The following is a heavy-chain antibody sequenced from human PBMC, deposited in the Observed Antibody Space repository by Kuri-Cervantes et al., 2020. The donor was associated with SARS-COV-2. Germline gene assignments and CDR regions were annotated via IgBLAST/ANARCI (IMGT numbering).Heavy chain of an antibody. CDR1: GGSVNSGSYY. D-gene: IGHD3-3*01. CDR2: IFYSGRT. V-gene: IGHV4-61*01. J-gene: IGHJ4*02. CDR3: ARTQSGTLFGVVATFDS. Sequence: GSLRLSCTVSGGSVNSGSYYWSWIRQPPGKGLEWIGDIFYSGRTNYNPSLESRITMSVDTSKDQFSLKFTSVTAADTAVYYCARTQSGTLFGVVATFDSWGQGILVTVSS.